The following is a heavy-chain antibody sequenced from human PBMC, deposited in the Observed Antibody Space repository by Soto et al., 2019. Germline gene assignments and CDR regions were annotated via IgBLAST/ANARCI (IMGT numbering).Heavy chain of an antibody. V-gene: IGHV3-30*18. D-gene: IGHD3-10*01. CDR2: IAYDGSNK. Sequence: PGGSLRLCCAASGFTFSSYGMHWVRQAPGKGLQWVSVIAYDGSNKYYADSVKGRFTISRDNTKNTLYLQMNSLRAEDTAVYYCAYDQHYYGSGSYYDYWRHGTLVTVS. CDR1: GFTFSSYG. J-gene: IGHJ4*01. CDR3: AYDQHYYGSGSYYDY.